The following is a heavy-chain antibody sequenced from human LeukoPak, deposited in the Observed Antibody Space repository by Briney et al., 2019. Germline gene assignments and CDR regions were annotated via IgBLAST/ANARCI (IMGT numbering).Heavy chain of an antibody. CDR2: ISGSGGST. D-gene: IGHD3-10*01. Sequence: SGGSLRLSCAASGFTFSSYAMSWVRQAPGKGLEWVSAISGSGGSTYHADSVKGRFTISRDNSKNTLYLQMNSLRAEDTAVYYCAKDRLITMVRGGYYYYMDVWGKGTTVTVSS. CDR1: GFTFSSYA. CDR3: AKDRLITMVRGGYYYYMDV. V-gene: IGHV3-23*01. J-gene: IGHJ6*03.